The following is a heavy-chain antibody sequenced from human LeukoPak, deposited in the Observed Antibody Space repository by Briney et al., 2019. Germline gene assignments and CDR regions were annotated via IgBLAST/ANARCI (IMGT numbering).Heavy chain of an antibody. J-gene: IGHJ4*02. V-gene: IGHV3-21*04. CDR1: GFTFSSYS. D-gene: IGHD3-22*01. Sequence: GGSLRLSCAASGFTFSSYSMNWVRQAPGKGLEWVSSISSSSSYIYYADSVKGRFTISRDNAKNSPYLQMNSLRAEDTAVYYCAREYYYDSSGYYSDYWGQGTLVTVSS. CDR3: AREYYYDSSGYYSDY. CDR2: ISSSSSYI.